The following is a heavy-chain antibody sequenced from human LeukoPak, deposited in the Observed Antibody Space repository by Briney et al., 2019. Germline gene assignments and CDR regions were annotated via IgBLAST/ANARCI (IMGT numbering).Heavy chain of an antibody. V-gene: IGHV7-4-1*02. D-gene: IGHD3-22*01. CDR1: GYTFTSYG. J-gene: IGHJ3*02. CDR3: ARGYYYDNSGYYLDAFDI. CDR2: INTNTGNP. Sequence: ASVKVSCKASGYTFTSYGISWVRQAPGQGLEWMGWINTNTGNPTYAQGFTGRFVFSLDTSVSTAYLQISSLKAEDTAVYYCARGYYYDNSGYYLDAFDIWGQGTMVTVSS.